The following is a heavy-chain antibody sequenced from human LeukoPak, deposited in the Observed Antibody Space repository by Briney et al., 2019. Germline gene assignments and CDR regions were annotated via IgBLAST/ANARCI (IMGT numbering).Heavy chain of an antibody. V-gene: IGHV3-30*01. Sequence: PGRSLRLSCAASGFTFSSYAMHWDRQAPGKGLEWVALISYDGSNKYYGDSVKGRFTISRDNSKNTLSLQMNSLRAEDTAVYYCTRVGRAWQPLGYFFDYWGQGTLVTVSS. CDR2: ISYDGSNK. CDR3: TRVGRAWQPLGYFFDY. CDR1: GFTFSSYA. D-gene: IGHD5-12*01. J-gene: IGHJ4*02.